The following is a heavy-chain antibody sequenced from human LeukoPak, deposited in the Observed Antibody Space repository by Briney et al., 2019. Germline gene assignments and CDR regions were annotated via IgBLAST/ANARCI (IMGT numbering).Heavy chain of an antibody. CDR1: GYTFTSYG. D-gene: IGHD2-2*01. V-gene: IGHV1-18*01. CDR2: ISAYNGNT. CDR3: ARFCSSTSCGYYGMDV. Sequence: ASVEVSCKASGYTFTSYGISWVRQAPGQGLEWMGWISAYNGNTNYAQKLQGRVTMTTDTSTSTAYMELRSLRSDDTAVYYCARFCSSTSCGYYGMDVWGQGTTVTVSS. J-gene: IGHJ6*02.